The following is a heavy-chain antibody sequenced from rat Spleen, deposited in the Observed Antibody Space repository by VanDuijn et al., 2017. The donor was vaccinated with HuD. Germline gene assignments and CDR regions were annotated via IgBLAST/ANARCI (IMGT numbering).Heavy chain of an antibody. Sequence: EVQLVESGGGLVQPGRSLKLSCAASGFTFSDYYMAWVRQAPKKGLEWVASVSYEGSGTYYGDSVKGRFTISRDNAKSTLYLQMNSLRSEDTATYFFARPGITSYVMHALPQGVSVTVSS. CDR3: ARPGITSYVMHA. J-gene: IGHJ4*01. CDR1: GFTFSDYY. CDR2: VSYEGSGT. D-gene: IGHD1-10*01. V-gene: IGHV5-22*01.